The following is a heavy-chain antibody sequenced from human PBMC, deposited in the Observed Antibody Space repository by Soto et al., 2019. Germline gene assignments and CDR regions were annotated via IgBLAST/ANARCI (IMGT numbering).Heavy chain of an antibody. J-gene: IGHJ6*02. V-gene: IGHV1-46*01. D-gene: IGHD4-17*01. CDR2: INPSGGGT. CDR1: GYTFSNYY. Sequence: QVHLVQSGAEVKKPGASVTFPCKASGYTFSNYYMHWVRQAPGQGLELVGIINPSGGGTTYAQNFQGRVTMTRDTSTSTVYMELNSLRSEDTAVYYCARGPKLTDFGDRGYYGMDVWGHGTTVTVSS. CDR3: ARGPKLTDFGDRGYYGMDV.